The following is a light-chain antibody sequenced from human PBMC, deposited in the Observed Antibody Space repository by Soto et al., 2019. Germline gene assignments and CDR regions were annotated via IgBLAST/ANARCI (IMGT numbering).Light chain of an antibody. CDR3: QQSYSTRLT. V-gene: IGKV1-39*01. Sequence: QMTQSPSSLSASVGDRVTITCRASQSISSYLNWYQQKPGKAPKLLIYAASSLQSGVLSRFSGSGSGTDFTLTISSLQPEDFATYYCQQSYSTRLTFGGGTKVDIK. CDR2: AAS. CDR1: QSISSY. J-gene: IGKJ4*01.